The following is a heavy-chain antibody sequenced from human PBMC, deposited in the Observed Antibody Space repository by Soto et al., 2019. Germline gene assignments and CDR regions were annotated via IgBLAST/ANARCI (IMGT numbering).Heavy chain of an antibody. CDR3: AAPRNTGGAFDI. D-gene: IGHD1-1*01. J-gene: IGHJ3*02. CDR1: GFTFSSYA. Sequence: GGSLRLSCAASGFTFSSYAMSWVRQAPGKGLEWVSAISGSGGSTYYADSVKGRFNISRDNSKNTMYLQMNSLRAEDTAVYYCAAPRNTGGAFDIWGQGTMVTVSS. V-gene: IGHV3-23*01. CDR2: ISGSGGST.